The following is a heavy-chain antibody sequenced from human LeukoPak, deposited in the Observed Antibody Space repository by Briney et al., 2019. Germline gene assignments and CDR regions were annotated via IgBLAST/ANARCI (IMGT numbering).Heavy chain of an antibody. Sequence: GGSLRLSCVASGFTFTNYGLHWVRQAPGKGLEWVAFIRYDGSDTSYADSVKGRFTISRDDSKNTLFLQTKSLRVEDTAVYFCAKQLDDRGGYWGQGTLVTVSS. V-gene: IGHV3-30*02. CDR2: IRYDGSDT. CDR3: AKQLDDRGGY. J-gene: IGHJ4*02. CDR1: GFTFTNYG. D-gene: IGHD3-9*01.